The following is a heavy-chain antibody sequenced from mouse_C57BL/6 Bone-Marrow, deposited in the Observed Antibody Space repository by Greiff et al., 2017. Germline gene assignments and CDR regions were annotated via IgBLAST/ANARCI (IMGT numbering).Heavy chain of an antibody. V-gene: IGHV1-81*01. J-gene: IGHJ3*01. CDR1: GYTFTSYG. D-gene: IGHD4-1*01. Sequence: QVQLKQSGAELARPGASVKLSCKASGYTFTSYGISWVKQRTGQGLEWIGEIYPRSGNTYYNEKFKGKATLTADKSSSTAYMELRSLTSEDSAVYFCARGHWDGAYWGQGTLVTVSA. CDR2: IYPRSGNT. CDR3: ARGHWDGAY.